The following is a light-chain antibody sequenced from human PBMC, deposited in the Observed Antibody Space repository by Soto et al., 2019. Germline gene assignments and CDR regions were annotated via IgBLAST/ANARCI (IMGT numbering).Light chain of an antibody. J-gene: IGKJ1*01. V-gene: IGKV3-11*01. Sequence: PGGRVTLSCRASQSVSSYLAWYQQKPGQAPRLLIYDASNRATGIPARFSGSGSGTDFTLTISRLEPEDFAVYYCQQYGNSWTFGQGTKVDIK. CDR3: QQYGNSWT. CDR1: QSVSSY. CDR2: DAS.